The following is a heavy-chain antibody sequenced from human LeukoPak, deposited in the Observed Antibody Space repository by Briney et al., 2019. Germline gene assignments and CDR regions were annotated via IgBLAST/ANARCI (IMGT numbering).Heavy chain of an antibody. CDR3: ARYWGPYDNSGAYFDY. J-gene: IGHJ4*02. Sequence: SETLSLTCTVSGGSIRSYYWSWIRQPPGKGLEWIGYIDYSGGTNYNPSLKSRVTISLDTSKNQFSLKLSSVTAADTAMYYCARYWGPYDNSGAYFDYWGQGTLVTVSS. CDR2: IDYSGGT. D-gene: IGHD3-22*01. V-gene: IGHV4-59*08. CDR1: GGSIRSYY.